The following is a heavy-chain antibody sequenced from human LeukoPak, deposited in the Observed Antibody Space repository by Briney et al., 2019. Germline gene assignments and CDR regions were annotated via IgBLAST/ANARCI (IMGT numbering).Heavy chain of an antibody. Sequence: PGGSLRLSCAASGFTFSNYAMHWVRQPPGEGLEWIGEVHLSGRTHYNPSLESRVTMSVDMSENHISLRLTSVTAADTAVYYCAREGGPYRPLDYSGQGTLVTVSS. V-gene: IGHV4-4*02. CDR1: GFTFSNYA. J-gene: IGHJ4*02. CDR3: AREGGPYRPLDY. CDR2: VHLSGRT.